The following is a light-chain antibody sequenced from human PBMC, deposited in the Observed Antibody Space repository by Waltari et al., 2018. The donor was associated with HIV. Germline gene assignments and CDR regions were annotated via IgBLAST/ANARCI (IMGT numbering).Light chain of an antibody. CDR2: GAS. CDR1: QTISSMS. Sequence: EIVLTQSPRTLSLSPGERATLSCRASQTISSMSLAWYQQKPGQAPRLVISGASYRATGFPDRFRGSGSGTDFTLTIHRLEPEDFAVYYCQQYGTFPRTFGQGTKVEIK. J-gene: IGKJ1*01. V-gene: IGKV3-20*01. CDR3: QQYGTFPRT.